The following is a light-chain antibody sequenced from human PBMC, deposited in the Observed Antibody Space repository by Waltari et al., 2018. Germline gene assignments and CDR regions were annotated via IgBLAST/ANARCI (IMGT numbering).Light chain of an antibody. CDR3: SSYAGTSSAYV. CDR2: EVF. V-gene: IGLV2-23*02. Sequence: QSALTQPASVSGSPGQSIPLPSTGPNNDVGNYYLVSWYRHYPGKAPKPMIYEVFKRPSGVSIRFSASKSGNTASLTISGLQAEDEADYYCSSYAGTSSAYVFGTGTKVTVL. J-gene: IGLJ1*01. CDR1: NNDVGNYYL.